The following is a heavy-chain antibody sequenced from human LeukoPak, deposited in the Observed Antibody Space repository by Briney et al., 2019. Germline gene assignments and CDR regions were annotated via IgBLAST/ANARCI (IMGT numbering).Heavy chain of an antibody. Sequence: SETLSLTCTVSGGSISSGGYYWSWIRQHPGKGLEWIGYIYYSGSTYYNPSLKSRVTISVDTSKNQFSLKLSSVTAADTAVYYCAGTGFKAFNSLDYWGQGTLVTVSS. V-gene: IGHV4-31*03. D-gene: IGHD1-14*01. CDR2: IYYSGST. J-gene: IGHJ4*02. CDR1: GGSISSGGYY. CDR3: AGTGFKAFNSLDY.